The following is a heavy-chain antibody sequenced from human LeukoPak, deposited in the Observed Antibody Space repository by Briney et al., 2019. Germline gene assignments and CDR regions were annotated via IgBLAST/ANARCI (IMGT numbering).Heavy chain of an antibody. Sequence: PSETLSLTCAVYGGSFSGYYWSWIRQPPGKGLEWIGEINHSGSTNYNPSLKSRVTISVDTSKNQFSLRLSSVTAADTAVYYCARGQARLAWFDPWGQGTLVTVSS. CDR3: ARGQARLAWFDP. CDR1: GGSFSGYY. J-gene: IGHJ5*02. V-gene: IGHV4-34*01. D-gene: IGHD6-19*01. CDR2: INHSGST.